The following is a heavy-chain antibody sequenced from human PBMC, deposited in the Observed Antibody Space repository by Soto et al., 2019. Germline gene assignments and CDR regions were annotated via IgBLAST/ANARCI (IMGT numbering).Heavy chain of an antibody. V-gene: IGHV3-30-3*01. CDR3: ARASGSYSGFDY. CDR2: ISYDGSNK. D-gene: IGHD1-26*01. Sequence: QVQLVESGGGVVQPGRSLRLSCAAPGFTFSSYAMHWVRQAPGKGLEWVAVISYDGSNKYYADSVKGRFTISRDNSKNTLYLQMNSLRAEDTAVYYCARASGSYSGFDYWGQGTLVTVSS. CDR1: GFTFSSYA. J-gene: IGHJ4*02.